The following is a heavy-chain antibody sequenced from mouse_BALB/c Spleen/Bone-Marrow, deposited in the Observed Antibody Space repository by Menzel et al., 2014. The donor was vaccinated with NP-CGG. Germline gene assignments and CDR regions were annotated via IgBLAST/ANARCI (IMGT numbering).Heavy chain of an antibody. CDR1: GFDFSRYW. D-gene: IGHD1-2*01. CDR3: AKNYFYGYIAY. V-gene: IGHV4-1*02. Sequence: DVQLQESGGGLVQPGGSLKLSCAASGFDFSRYWMTWVRQAPGKGLEWIGEINPASSTINYTPSLKDKFIISRDNAKNTLYLQMSKVRSEDTALYYCAKNYFYGYIAYWGQGTLFPVSA. J-gene: IGHJ3*01. CDR2: INPASSTI.